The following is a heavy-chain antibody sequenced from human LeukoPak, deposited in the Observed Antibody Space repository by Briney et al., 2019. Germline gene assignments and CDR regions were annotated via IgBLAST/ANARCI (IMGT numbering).Heavy chain of an antibody. Sequence: KPSETLSLTCTVSGGSISSYYWSWIRQPPGKGLEWIGYIYYSGSTNYNPSLKSRVTISVDTSKNQFSLKLSSVAAADTAVYYCARDGPKNYYYYMDVWGKGTTVTVSS. CDR2: IYYSGST. CDR1: GGSISSYY. CDR3: ARDGPKNYYYYMDV. J-gene: IGHJ6*03. V-gene: IGHV4-59*01.